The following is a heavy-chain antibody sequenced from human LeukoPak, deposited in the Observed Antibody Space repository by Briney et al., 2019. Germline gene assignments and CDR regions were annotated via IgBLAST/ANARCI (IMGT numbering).Heavy chain of an antibody. D-gene: IGHD6-13*01. J-gene: IGHJ4*02. V-gene: IGHV1-2*02. CDR3: ARDLEQLPTRDY. CDR2: INPNSGGT. CDR1: GYTFTGYY. Sequence: ASVKVSCKASGYTFTGYYMHWVRQAPGQGLEWMGWINPNSGGTNYAQKFQGRVTMTTDTSTSTAYMELRSLRSDDTAVYYCARDLEQLPTRDYWGQGTLVTVSS.